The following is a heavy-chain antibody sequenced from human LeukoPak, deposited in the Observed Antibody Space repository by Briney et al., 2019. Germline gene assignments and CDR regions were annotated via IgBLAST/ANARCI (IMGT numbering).Heavy chain of an antibody. CDR1: GYSFNTFM. Sequence: GESLKISCQTSGYSFNTFMIAWVRQAPWRGLEWMGLVYPLDSETRYGPSFQGQVTISADKSTSSAFLQWDSLKASDTAMYYCVRHNTGADYWGQGTLVTVSS. CDR3: VRHNTGADY. V-gene: IGHV5-51*01. J-gene: IGHJ4*02. D-gene: IGHD1-14*01. CDR2: VYPLDSET.